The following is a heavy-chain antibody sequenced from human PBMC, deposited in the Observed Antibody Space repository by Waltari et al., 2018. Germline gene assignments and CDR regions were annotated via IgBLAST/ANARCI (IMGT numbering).Heavy chain of an antibody. D-gene: IGHD2-2*01. CDR3: ARAVRNQLLSEY. V-gene: IGHV1-8*01. Sequence: QVQLVPSGSEVKKPGAAVTVSFRASRYTFTSYDITWVRLAPGQGLEWMGWMNPMRGNTGYARKFQGRVSMTGDPSINTAYMELSSLTFDDTAVYYCARAVRNQLLSEYWGQGTLVAVSS. CDR2: MNPMRGNT. CDR1: RYTFTSYD. J-gene: IGHJ4*02.